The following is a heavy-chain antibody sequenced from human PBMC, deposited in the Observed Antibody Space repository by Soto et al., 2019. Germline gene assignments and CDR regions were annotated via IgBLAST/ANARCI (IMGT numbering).Heavy chain of an antibody. Sequence: GSMRLSCAASGFTFSSYAMSWVRQAPGKGLEWVSAISGSGGSTYYADSVKGRFTISRDNSKNTLYLQMNSLRAEDTAVYYCAKLNPSYLTFDYWGQGTLVSVSS. J-gene: IGHJ4*02. CDR1: GFTFSSYA. V-gene: IGHV3-23*01. D-gene: IGHD7-27*01. CDR2: ISGSGGST. CDR3: AKLNPSYLTFDY.